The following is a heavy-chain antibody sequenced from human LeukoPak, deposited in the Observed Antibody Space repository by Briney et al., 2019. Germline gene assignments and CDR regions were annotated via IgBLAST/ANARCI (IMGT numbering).Heavy chain of an antibody. J-gene: IGHJ4*02. Sequence: KSSETLSLTCTVSGGSISSGGYYWSWIRQPAGKGLEWIGRIYTSGSTNYNPSLKSRVPMSVDTSKNQFSLKLSSVTAADTAVYYCARALDLVVLDYWGQGTLVTVSS. CDR2: IYTSGST. V-gene: IGHV4-61*02. CDR3: ARALDLVVLDY. CDR1: GGSISSGGYY. D-gene: IGHD2-15*01.